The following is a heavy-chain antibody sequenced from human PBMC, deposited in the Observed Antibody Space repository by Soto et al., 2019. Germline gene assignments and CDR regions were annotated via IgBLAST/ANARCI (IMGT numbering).Heavy chain of an antibody. J-gene: IGHJ4*02. CDR2: IKQDGSEK. CDR1: GFTFSSYS. V-gene: IGHV3-7*03. D-gene: IGHD6-19*01. Sequence: PGGSLRLSCAASGFTFSSYSMTWVRQAPGKGLEWVANIKQDGSEKYYVDSVKGRFTISRDNTKKSLYLQMNSLRTQDTAVYYCARGSGWGDSWGQGTLVTV. CDR3: ARGSGWGDS.